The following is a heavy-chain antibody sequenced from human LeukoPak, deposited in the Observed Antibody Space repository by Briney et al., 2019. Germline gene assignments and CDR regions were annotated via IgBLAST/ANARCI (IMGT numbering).Heavy chain of an antibody. Sequence: GGSLRLSCAASGFTFSSYAMSWVRQAPGKGLEWVANMKEEGKEKYYVDSVKGRFTISRDNAKNSLYLQMNSLRAEDTAVYFCATYMSGWPEYFQHWGQGTLVTVSS. J-gene: IGHJ1*01. CDR2: MKEEGKEK. D-gene: IGHD6-19*01. CDR3: ATYMSGWPEYFQH. CDR1: GFTFSSYA. V-gene: IGHV3-7*01.